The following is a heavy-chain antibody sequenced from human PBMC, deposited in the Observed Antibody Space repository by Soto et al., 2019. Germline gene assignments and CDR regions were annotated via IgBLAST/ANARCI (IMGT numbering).Heavy chain of an antibody. Sequence: GSGPTLVNPTQTLTLTCAFSGFSLTSSGVGVGWIRQPPGKPLEWLTFIYWDDDKRYSPSLKSRFTITKDTSKNQVVLTMTDMDPVDTGTYYFLRVKRYCSSTNCYAIFDFWGQGTLVTVSS. D-gene: IGHD2-2*01. V-gene: IGHV2-5*02. CDR2: IYWDDDK. CDR1: GFSLTSSGVG. J-gene: IGHJ5*01. CDR3: LRVKRYCSSTNCYAIFDF.